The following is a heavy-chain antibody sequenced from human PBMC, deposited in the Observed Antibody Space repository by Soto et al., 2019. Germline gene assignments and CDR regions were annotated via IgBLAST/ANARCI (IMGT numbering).Heavy chain of an antibody. CDR3: AKVTGPKTVAGTGVDV. V-gene: IGHV3-30*18. J-gene: IGHJ6*02. D-gene: IGHD6-19*01. CDR1: GFTFSSYG. CDR2: ISYDGSNK. Sequence: PWGSLRLSCAASGFTFSSYGMHWVRQAPGKGLEWVAVISYDGSNKYYADSVKGRFTISRDNSKNTLYLQMNSLRAEDTAVYYCAKVTGPKTVAGTGVDVWGQGTTVTVSS.